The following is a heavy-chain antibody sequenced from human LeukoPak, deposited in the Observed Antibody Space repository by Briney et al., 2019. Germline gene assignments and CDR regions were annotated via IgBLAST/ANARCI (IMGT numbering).Heavy chain of an antibody. CDR1: GYTFTGYY. Sequence: ASVKVSCKACGYTFTGYYMHWVRQAPGQGLEWMGWINPNSGGTNYAQKFQGRVTMTRDTSISTAYMEPSRLRSDDTAVYYCARGHQLRYVDGSPSTNLDYWGQGTLVTVSS. D-gene: IGHD3-9*01. V-gene: IGHV1-2*02. CDR3: ARGHQLRYVDGSPSTNLDY. J-gene: IGHJ4*02. CDR2: INPNSGGT.